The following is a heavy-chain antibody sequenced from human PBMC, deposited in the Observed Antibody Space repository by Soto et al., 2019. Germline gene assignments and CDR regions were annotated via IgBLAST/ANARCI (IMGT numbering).Heavy chain of an antibody. CDR3: ARDSLTGDLGY. D-gene: IGHD7-27*01. Sequence: GGSLRLSCAASGFTFSTYDMHWVRQAPGKGLEWVAVIWYDGSNKYYADSVKGRFTISRDNSKNTLYLQMNSLRAEDTAVYYCARDSLTGDLGYWGQGTLVTVSS. J-gene: IGHJ4*02. CDR1: GFTFSTYD. V-gene: IGHV3-33*08. CDR2: IWYDGSNK.